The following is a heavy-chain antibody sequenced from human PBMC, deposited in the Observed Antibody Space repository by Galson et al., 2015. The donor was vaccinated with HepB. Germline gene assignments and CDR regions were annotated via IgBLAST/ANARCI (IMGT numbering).Heavy chain of an antibody. CDR2: ISYDGSNK. V-gene: IGHV3-30*18. Sequence: SLRLSCAASGFTFSSYGMHWVRQAPGKGLEWVAVISYDGSNKYYADSVKGRFTISRDNSKNTLYLQMNSLRAEDTAVYYCAKASEGYCSGGSCYLPDYWGQGTLVTVSS. J-gene: IGHJ4*02. CDR3: AKASEGYCSGGSCYLPDY. CDR1: GFTFSSYG. D-gene: IGHD2-15*01.